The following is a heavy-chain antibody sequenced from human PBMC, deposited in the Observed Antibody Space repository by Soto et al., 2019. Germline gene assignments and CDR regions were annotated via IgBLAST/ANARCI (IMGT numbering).Heavy chain of an antibody. CDR2: ISYDGSNK. CDR3: AKDLGHGGRGAFDI. Sequence: VAVISYDGSNKYYADSMKGRFTISRDNSKNTLYLQMNSLRAEDTAVYYCAKDLGHGGRGAFDIWGQGTMVTVSS. J-gene: IGHJ3*02. D-gene: IGHD7-27*01. V-gene: IGHV3-30*18.